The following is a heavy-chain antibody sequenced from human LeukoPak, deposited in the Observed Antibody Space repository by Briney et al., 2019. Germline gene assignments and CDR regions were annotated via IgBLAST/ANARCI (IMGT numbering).Heavy chain of an antibody. D-gene: IGHD2-15*01. CDR1: GFTFDDYG. Sequence: GGSLRLSCAASGFTFDDYGMSWVRQAPGKGLEWVSVIYSGGSTYYADSVKGRFTISRDNSKNTLYLQMNSLRAEDTAVYYCARGGLPRSWFDPWGQGTLVTVSS. J-gene: IGHJ5*02. CDR2: IYSGGST. V-gene: IGHV3-53*01. CDR3: ARGGLPRSWFDP.